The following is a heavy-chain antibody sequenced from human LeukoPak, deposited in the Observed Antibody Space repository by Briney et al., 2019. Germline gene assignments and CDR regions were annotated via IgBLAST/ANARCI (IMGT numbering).Heavy chain of an antibody. CDR3: AKVAHYYGSGSYYGYYFDS. Sequence: GGSLRLSCAASGFTFSSYAMSWVRQAPGKGLEWVSAITSSGGGTYYSDSVKGRFTISRDNSRNTLYLQISTLRAEDMAIYYCAKVAHYYGSGSYYGYYFDSWGQGTLVTVSS. V-gene: IGHV3-23*01. J-gene: IGHJ4*02. CDR1: GFTFSSYA. CDR2: ITSSGGGT. D-gene: IGHD3-10*01.